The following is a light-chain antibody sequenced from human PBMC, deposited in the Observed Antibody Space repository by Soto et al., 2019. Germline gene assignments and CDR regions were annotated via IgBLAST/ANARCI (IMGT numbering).Light chain of an antibody. CDR3: QQYNSYPFT. Sequence: DIQMTQSPSTLSASIGDRVTITCRASQSISTWLAWYQQKPGKGPKLLMYDGSSLESGVPSRFSGSGSGTELPLTISSLQPEDSATYYCQQYNSYPFTFGPGTKVDIK. CDR1: QSISTW. CDR2: DGS. J-gene: IGKJ3*01. V-gene: IGKV1-5*01.